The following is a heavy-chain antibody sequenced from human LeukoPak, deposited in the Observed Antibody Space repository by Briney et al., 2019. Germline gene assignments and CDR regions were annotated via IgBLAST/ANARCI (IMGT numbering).Heavy chain of an antibody. D-gene: IGHD3-3*01. CDR1: GFLFSDYA. J-gene: IGHJ4*02. CDR3: GKDPRPYYDVPVGY. CDR2: ITSTVATT. Sequence: GGSLRLSCVASGFLFSDYAMSWVRQAPGKGREGGSSITSTVATTFYPPSLKARFTISRPLFKKTVHLEMKAMRTEHTAVYYCGKDPRPYYDVPVGYWGQGTLVTVSP. V-gene: IGHV3-23*01.